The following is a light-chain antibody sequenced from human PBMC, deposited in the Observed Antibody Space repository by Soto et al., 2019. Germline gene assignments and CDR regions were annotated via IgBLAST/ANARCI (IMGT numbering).Light chain of an antibody. CDR3: QQYNDWPWT. J-gene: IGKJ1*01. CDR2: AAS. Sequence: EIVMTQSPAALSLSPGERATLSCRASQSVRSNLAWYQQRPGQAPRLLIYAASIGATGVPARFSGSGSGTEFTLTISSLQSEDFAVYFFQQYNDWPWTFGHGTKVEIK. CDR1: QSVRSN. V-gene: IGKV3-15*01.